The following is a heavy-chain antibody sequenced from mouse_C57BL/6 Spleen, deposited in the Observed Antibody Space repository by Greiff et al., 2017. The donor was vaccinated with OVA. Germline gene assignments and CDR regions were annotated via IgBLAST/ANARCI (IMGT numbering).Heavy chain of an antibody. CDR1: GYTFTSYW. V-gene: IGHV1-64*01. CDR3: AREGGGFDY. Sequence: QVQLQQPGAELVKPGASVKLSCKASGYTFTSYWMHWVKQRPGQGLEWIGMIHPNSGSTNYNEKFTSKATLTVDKSSSTAYMQLSSLTSEDSAVYYCAREGGGFDYWGQGTTLTVSS. CDR2: IHPNSGST. J-gene: IGHJ2*01.